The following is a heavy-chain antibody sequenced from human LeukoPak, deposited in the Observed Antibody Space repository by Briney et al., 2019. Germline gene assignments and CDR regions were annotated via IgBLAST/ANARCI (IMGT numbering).Heavy chain of an antibody. CDR3: ARGLMGAGYY. D-gene: IGHD2-8*01. V-gene: IGHV4-59*08. CDR1: GGSISSYY. Sequence: TSETLSLTCTVSGGSISSYYGNWIRQPPGKGLEWIGYVYYSGSTNYNPSLKSRVTISVDTSKNQFTLKLSSVTAADTAVYYCARGLMGAGYYWGQGTLVAVSS. CDR2: VYYSGST. J-gene: IGHJ4*02.